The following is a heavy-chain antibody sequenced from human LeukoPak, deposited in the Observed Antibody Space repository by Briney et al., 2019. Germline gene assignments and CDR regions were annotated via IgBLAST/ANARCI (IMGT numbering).Heavy chain of an antibody. J-gene: IGHJ6*02. V-gene: IGHV3-9*01. CDR1: GFTFDDYA. Sequence: PGGSLRLSRAASGFTFDDYAMHWVRQAPGKGLEWVSGISWNSGSIGYADSVKGRFTISRDNAKNSLYLQMNSLRAEDTALYYCAKEKFSSSWYGIYYYYGMDVWGQGTTVTVSS. CDR3: AKEKFSSSWYGIYYYYGMDV. CDR2: ISWNSGSI. D-gene: IGHD6-13*01.